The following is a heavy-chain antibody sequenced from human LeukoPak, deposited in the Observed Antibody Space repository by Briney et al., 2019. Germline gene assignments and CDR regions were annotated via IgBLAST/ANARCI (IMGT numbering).Heavy chain of an antibody. CDR3: AREGYDSSGYPRLLDS. V-gene: IGHV3-53*04. J-gene: IGHJ4*02. CDR2: LHSAGGT. CDR1: GLTVSSNY. D-gene: IGHD3-22*01. Sequence: HPGGSLRLSCAASGLTVSSNYMTWVRQKPGKGLEWASVLHSAGGTEYADSVKGRFTISRHISKNTVFLQMNSLRVEDTAVYYCAREGYDSSGYPRLLDSWGQGTLVTVSS.